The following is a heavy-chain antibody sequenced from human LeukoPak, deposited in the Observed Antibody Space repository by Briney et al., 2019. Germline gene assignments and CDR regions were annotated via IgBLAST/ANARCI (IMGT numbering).Heavy chain of an antibody. CDR2: INWNGGST. D-gene: IGHD1-26*01. CDR3: ARDQRRELPAYYFDY. CDR1: GFTFDDYG. Sequence: PGGSLRLSCAASGFTFDDYGMSWVRQAPGKGLEWVSGINWNGGSTGYADSVKGRFTISRDNAKNSLYLQMNSLRAEDTAVYYCARDQRRELPAYYFDYWGQGTLVTVSS. J-gene: IGHJ4*02. V-gene: IGHV3-20*04.